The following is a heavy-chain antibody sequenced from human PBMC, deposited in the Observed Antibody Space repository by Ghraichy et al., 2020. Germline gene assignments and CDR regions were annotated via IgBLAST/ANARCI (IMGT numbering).Heavy chain of an antibody. Sequence: GESLNISCAASGFTFSDYYMSWIRQAPGKGLEWISYISSSGSTMYYADSVKGRFTISRDNAKNSLYLQMNSLRAEDTAVYYCARDRKQWLVQYYFDYWGQGTLVTVSS. CDR2: ISSSGSTM. V-gene: IGHV3-11*01. CDR3: ARDRKQWLVQYYFDY. J-gene: IGHJ4*02. CDR1: GFTFSDYY. D-gene: IGHD6-19*01.